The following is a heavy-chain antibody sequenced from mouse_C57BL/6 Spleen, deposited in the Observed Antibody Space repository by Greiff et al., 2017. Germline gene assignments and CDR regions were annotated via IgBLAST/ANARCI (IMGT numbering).Heavy chain of an antibody. CDR3: ARQGLRRGTAWFAY. Sequence: EVQGVESGGDLVKPGGSLKLSCAASGFTFSSYGMSWVRQTPDKRLEWVATISSGGSYTYYPDSVKGRFTISRDNAKNTLYLQMSSLKSEDTAMYYCARQGLRRGTAWFAYWGQGTLVTVSA. CDR2: ISSGGSYT. CDR1: GFTFSSYG. V-gene: IGHV5-6*01. J-gene: IGHJ3*01. D-gene: IGHD2-2*01.